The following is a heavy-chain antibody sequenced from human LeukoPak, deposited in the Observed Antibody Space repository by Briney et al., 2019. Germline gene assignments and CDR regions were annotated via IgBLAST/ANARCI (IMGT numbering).Heavy chain of an antibody. CDR3: GRALYLDWFKVVP. V-gene: IGHV3-53*01. D-gene: IGHD3-9*01. CDR1: GLTVSISY. CDR2: IYRSGST. Sequence: GGSLRLSCAASGLTVSISYMTWVRQAPGKALEWVSVIYRSGSTHYADPVKGRFSISRDSSNNTLFLQMSSPKVDDPAVELCGRALYLDWFKVVPWGQGTLVTVSS. J-gene: IGHJ5*02.